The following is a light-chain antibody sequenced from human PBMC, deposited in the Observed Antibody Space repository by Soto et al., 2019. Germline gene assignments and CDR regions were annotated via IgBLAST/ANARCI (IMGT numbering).Light chain of an antibody. CDR2: GNS. J-gene: IGLJ1*01. CDR3: SSYAGTYNPYL. CDR1: SSNIGAGFD. Sequence: QSALTQPPSVSGAPGQRVTISCTGSSSNIGAGFDVHWYQQLPGTAPKLLIYGNSNRPSGVPDRFSGSKSGNTASLTVSGLQAEDEADYYCSSYAGTYNPYLFGTGTKVTVL. V-gene: IGLV1-40*01.